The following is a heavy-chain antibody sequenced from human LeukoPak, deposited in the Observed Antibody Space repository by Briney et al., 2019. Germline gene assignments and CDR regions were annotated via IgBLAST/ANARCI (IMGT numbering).Heavy chain of an antibody. Sequence: PGGSLRLSCAASGFTFRSYAMSWVRQAPGKGLEWVSAISGSGGSTHYADSVKGRSTISRDNSKNTLYLQMNGLRAEDTAIYYCASNRATVTTAIDYWGQGTLVTVPS. J-gene: IGHJ4*02. V-gene: IGHV3-23*01. CDR2: ISGSGGST. CDR1: GFTFRSYA. CDR3: ASNRATVTTAIDY. D-gene: IGHD4-11*01.